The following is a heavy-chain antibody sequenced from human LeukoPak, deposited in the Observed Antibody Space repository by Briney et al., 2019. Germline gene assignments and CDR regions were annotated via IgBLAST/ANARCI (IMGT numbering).Heavy chain of an antibody. CDR3: ARALTSSGHGWVAFDS. V-gene: IGHV4-30-4*01. D-gene: IGHD6-19*01. CDR2: IYYSGGT. J-gene: IGHJ3*02. Sequence: SQTLSLTCTVSGGSISNGDYYWSWIRQPPGQGLEWIGYIYYSGGTYYNPSLKSRVTISVDTSKNQFSLKLSSVTAADTAVYYCARALTSSGHGWVAFDSWGQGTMVTVSS. CDR1: GGSISNGDYY.